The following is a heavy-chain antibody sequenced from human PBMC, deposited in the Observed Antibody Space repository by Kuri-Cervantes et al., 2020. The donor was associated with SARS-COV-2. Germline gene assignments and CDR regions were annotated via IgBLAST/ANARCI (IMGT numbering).Heavy chain of an antibody. D-gene: IGHD6-6*01. CDR3: AREAPALRSSPFDN. Sequence: GGSLRLSCAASGFTFSSYTMNWVRQAPGKGLECVSSISSDSASIYYADSVKGRFTISRDDSKSMPYLQMNSLSAEDTALYYCAREAPALRSSPFDNWGQGTLVTVSS. J-gene: IGHJ4*02. CDR2: ISSDSASI. CDR1: GFTFSSYT. V-gene: IGHV3-21*01.